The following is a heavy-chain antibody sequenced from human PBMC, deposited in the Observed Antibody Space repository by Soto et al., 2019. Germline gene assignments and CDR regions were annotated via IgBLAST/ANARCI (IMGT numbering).Heavy chain of an antibody. Sequence: QVQLVQSGAEVKKPGASVKVSCKASGYTFTSYDINWVRQATGQGLEWLGWMNPNSGNTGYAQKFQGRVTMTRNTSISTAYMELSSLRSEDTAVYYCARRAYDFWSGYYRFWGQGTLVTVSS. CDR2: MNPNSGNT. D-gene: IGHD3-3*01. V-gene: IGHV1-8*01. J-gene: IGHJ4*02. CDR1: GYTFTSYD. CDR3: ARRAYDFWSGYYRF.